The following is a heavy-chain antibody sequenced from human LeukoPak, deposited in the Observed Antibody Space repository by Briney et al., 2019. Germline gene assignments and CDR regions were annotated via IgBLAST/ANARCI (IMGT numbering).Heavy chain of an antibody. CDR2: ISTYNGNT. CDR1: GYTFTSYG. D-gene: IGHD6-13*01. CDR3: ARDRPSSWTIPPDY. V-gene: IGHV1-18*01. Sequence: GASVKVSCKASGYTFTSYGISWVRQAPGQGLEWMGWISTYNGNTNYAQKLQGRVTMTTDTSTSTAYMELRSLRSDDTAVYYCARDRPSSWTIPPDYWGQGTLVTVSS. J-gene: IGHJ4*02.